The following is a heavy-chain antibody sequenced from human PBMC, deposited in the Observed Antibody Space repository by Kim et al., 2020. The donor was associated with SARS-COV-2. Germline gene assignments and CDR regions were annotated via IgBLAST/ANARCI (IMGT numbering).Heavy chain of an antibody. J-gene: IGHJ3*01. CDR1: GFTFSSNS. CDR2: ISSSSSYI. D-gene: IGHD3-22*01. CDR3: ARARRITMIGVVEGGAF. Sequence: GGSLRLSCAASGFTFSSNSMNWVRQAPGKGLEWVATISSSSSYIYYADSVKGRFTICRDNAKNSLYLQMNSLGAEATAVYYCARARRITMIGVVEGGAF. V-gene: IGHV3-21*01.